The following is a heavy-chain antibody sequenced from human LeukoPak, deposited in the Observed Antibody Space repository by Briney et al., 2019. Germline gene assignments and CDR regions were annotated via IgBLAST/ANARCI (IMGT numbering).Heavy chain of an antibody. V-gene: IGHV4-34*01. CDR2: INHSGST. Sequence: SETLSLNCAVYGGSFSGYYWSWIRQPPGKGLEWIGEINHSGSTNYNPSLKSRVTISVDTSKNQFSLKLSSVTAADTAVYYCARAPTSGYGDQIDYWGQGTLVTVSS. J-gene: IGHJ4*02. CDR1: GGSFSGYY. CDR3: ARAPTSGYGDQIDY. D-gene: IGHD4-17*01.